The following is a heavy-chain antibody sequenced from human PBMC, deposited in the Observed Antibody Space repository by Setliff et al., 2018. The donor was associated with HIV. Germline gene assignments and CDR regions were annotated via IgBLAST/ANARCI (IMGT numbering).Heavy chain of an antibody. CDR2: IIPIFGTA. CDR3: ARAPELYSGSYDAFDI. CDR1: GGTFSSYA. Sequence: ASVKVSCKASGGTFSSYAISWVRQAPGQGLEWMGGIIPIFGTANYAQKFQGRVTITTDESTSTAYMGLSSLRSEDTAVYYYARAPELYSGSYDAFDIWGQGTMVTV. V-gene: IGHV1-69*05. J-gene: IGHJ3*02. D-gene: IGHD1-26*01.